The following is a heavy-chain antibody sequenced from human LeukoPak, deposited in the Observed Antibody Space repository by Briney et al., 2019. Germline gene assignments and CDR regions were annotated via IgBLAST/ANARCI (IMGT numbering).Heavy chain of an antibody. CDR2: ISFDGTYR. J-gene: IGHJ4*02. CDR1: GFTFRTYG. CDR3: AKDWGREFASGSSYLDD. V-gene: IGHV3-30*18. D-gene: IGHD3-10*01. Sequence: PGGSLRLSCAASGFTFRTYGMHWVRQAPGKGLEWVAVISFDGTYRYYADSVKGRFTISRDNSENTLHLQMNSLRTEDTALYYCAKDWGREFASGSSYLDDWGLGTPVIVSS.